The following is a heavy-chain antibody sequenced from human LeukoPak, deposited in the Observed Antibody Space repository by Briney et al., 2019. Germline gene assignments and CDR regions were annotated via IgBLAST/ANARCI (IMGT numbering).Heavy chain of an antibody. V-gene: IGHV4-4*09. Sequence: SETLSLTCTVSGGSISSYYWSWIRQPPGKGLEWIGYTYTSGSTNYNPSLKSRVTISVDTSKNQFSLKLSSVTAADTAVYYCASGSGYDYLYYYYMDVWGKGTTVTVSS. D-gene: IGHD5-12*01. CDR1: GGSISSYY. J-gene: IGHJ6*03. CDR3: ASGSGYDYLYYYYMDV. CDR2: TYTSGST.